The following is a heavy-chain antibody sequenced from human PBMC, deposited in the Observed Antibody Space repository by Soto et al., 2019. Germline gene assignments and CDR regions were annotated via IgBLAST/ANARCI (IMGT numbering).Heavy chain of an antibody. CDR3: TTDPPRKRYYDYVWGGYRSIDY. V-gene: IGHV3-15*01. CDR2: IKSKTDGGTT. Sequence: EVQLVESGGGLVQPGGSLRLSCAASGFTFSNAWMSWVRQAPGKGLEWVGRIKSKTDGGTTDYAAPVKGRFTISRDDSKNTLYLQMNSLKTEDTAVYYCTTDPPRKRYYDYVWGGYRSIDYWGQGTLVTVSS. D-gene: IGHD3-16*02. J-gene: IGHJ4*02. CDR1: GFTFSNAW.